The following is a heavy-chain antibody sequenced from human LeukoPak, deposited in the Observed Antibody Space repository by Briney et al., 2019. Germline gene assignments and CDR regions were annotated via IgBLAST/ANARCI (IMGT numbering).Heavy chain of an antibody. Sequence: ASVTVSCKASGYTFTSYGISWVRQAPGQGLEWMGWISAYNGNTNYAQKLQGRVTMTTDTSTSTAYMELRSLRSDDTAVYYCARDSQQQLAKNFDYWGQGTLVTVSS. CDR2: ISAYNGNT. J-gene: IGHJ4*02. CDR3: ARDSQQQLAKNFDY. V-gene: IGHV1-18*01. CDR1: GYTFTSYG. D-gene: IGHD6-13*01.